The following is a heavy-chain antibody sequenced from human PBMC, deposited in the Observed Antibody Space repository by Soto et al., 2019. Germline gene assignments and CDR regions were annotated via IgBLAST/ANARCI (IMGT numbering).Heavy chain of an antibody. CDR1: GFSLSTSGGG. CDR2: IDWNDDK. V-gene: IGHV2-5*01. Sequence: SGPTLVKPTRTLTLTCSFSGFSLSTSGGGGVWIRQPPEKALEWLAHIDWNDDKRYSPSLKSRLTITKDTSKNQVVLTMTHMDPVDTATYYCAHPTGDGDAFDIWGQGTMVTVSS. J-gene: IGHJ3*02. D-gene: IGHD7-27*01. CDR3: AHPTGDGDAFDI.